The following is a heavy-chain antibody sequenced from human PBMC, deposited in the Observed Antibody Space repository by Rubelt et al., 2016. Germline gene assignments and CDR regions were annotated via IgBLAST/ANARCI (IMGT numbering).Heavy chain of an antibody. Sequence: TSAVQWLRQTRGQRLEWIGWIVVGSGHTNFAQRFKERVTITRDMSTSTANMELTRLTSEDTAMYYCAADDIVAATWGQGTLVTVSS. CDR1: TSA. CDR3: AADDIVAAT. CDR2: IVVGSGHT. V-gene: IGHV1-58*01. J-gene: IGHJ5*02. D-gene: IGHD2-21*02.